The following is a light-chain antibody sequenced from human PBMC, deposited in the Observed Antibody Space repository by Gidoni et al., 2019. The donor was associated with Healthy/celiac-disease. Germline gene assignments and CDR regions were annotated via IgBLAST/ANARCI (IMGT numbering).Light chain of an antibody. CDR3: QQYSSYLYT. V-gene: IGKV1-5*03. CDR1: QSISSW. J-gene: IGKJ2*01. Sequence: DIQMTQSPSSLSASVGDRVTITCRASQSISSWLAWYQQKPGEAPKLLIYKASSLESRVPSRCSSSGSGTEFTITISSLQHDDFATYYYQQYSSYLYTFGQGTKVEIK. CDR2: KAS.